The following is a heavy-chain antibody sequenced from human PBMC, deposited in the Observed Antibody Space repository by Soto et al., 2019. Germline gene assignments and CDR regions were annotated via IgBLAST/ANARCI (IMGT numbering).Heavy chain of an antibody. CDR2: INHSGST. V-gene: IGHV4-34*01. J-gene: IGHJ6*02. D-gene: IGHD1-26*01. Sequence: ETLSLTCGVYGGSFSGYYRGGIRKPQRKGLEWIGEINHSGSTNYNPSLKSRVTISVDTSKNQFSLKLSSVTAADTAVYYCARGGGSYYWYYHGMDVWGQGTTVTVSS. CDR1: GGSFSGYY. CDR3: ARGGGSYYWYYHGMDV.